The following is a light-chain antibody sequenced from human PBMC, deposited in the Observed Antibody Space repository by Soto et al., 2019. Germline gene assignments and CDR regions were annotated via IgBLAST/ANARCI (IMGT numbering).Light chain of an antibody. V-gene: IGKV3-20*01. CDR1: QSVTSSY. Sequence: EIVLTQSPGTLSLSPGERATLSCRASQSVTSSYLAWYQQKPGQAPRLLIYGASSRATGIPDRFSGSGSGTDFTLTISRLAPEDFALYFCQQYGSSPITFGQGTRLEIK. CDR2: GAS. J-gene: IGKJ5*01. CDR3: QQYGSSPIT.